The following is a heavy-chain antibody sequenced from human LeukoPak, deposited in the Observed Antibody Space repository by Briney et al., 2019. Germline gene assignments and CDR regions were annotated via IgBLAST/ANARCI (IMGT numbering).Heavy chain of an antibody. CDR2: IIPIFGTA. J-gene: IGHJ4*02. CDR3: ARDMYDISGRADY. V-gene: IGHV1-69*06. CDR1: GGTFSSYA. Sequence: SVKVSCKASGGTFSSYAISWVRQAPGQGLEWMGGIIPIFGTANYAQKFQGRVTITADKSTSTAYMELSSLRSEDTAVYYCARDMYDISGRADYWGQGTRVTVSS. D-gene: IGHD3-22*01.